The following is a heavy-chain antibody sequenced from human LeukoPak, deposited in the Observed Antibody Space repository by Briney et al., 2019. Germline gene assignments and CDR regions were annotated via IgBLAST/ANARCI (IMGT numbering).Heavy chain of an antibody. CDR2: ISGSGDST. CDR1: GFISSNYA. V-gene: IGHV3-23*01. CDR3: TKWSGFGDD. Sequence: GGSLRLSCAASGFISSNYAMSWVRQTPGKGLEWVSGISGSGDSTFYADSVKGRFTISRDNSRNTLNLQMSSLRPEDTAVYYCTKWSGFGDDWGQGTLVTVSS. D-gene: IGHD3-10*01. J-gene: IGHJ4*02.